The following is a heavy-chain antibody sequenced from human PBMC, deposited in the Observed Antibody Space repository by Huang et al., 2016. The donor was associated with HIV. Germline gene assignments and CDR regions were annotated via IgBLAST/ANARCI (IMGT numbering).Heavy chain of an antibody. CDR2: MKSDGSSS. Sequence: EVQLVESGGGLVQPGGSLRLSCAASGFTFSSYWMQWVRQAPGKGLVGVSRMKSDGSSSGYADSVKGRFTISRDNAKNTLYLQMNSLRAEDTAVYYCVRDPRIQSWLNYFDYWGQGTLVSVSS. J-gene: IGHJ4*02. CDR3: VRDPRIQSWLNYFDY. D-gene: IGHD3-22*01. CDR1: GFTFSSYW. V-gene: IGHV3-74*01.